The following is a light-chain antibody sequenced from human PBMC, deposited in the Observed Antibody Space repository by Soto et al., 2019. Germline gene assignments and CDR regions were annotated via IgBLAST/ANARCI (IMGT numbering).Light chain of an antibody. V-gene: IGKV3-20*01. CDR2: GAF. Sequence: EIVLTQSPGTLSLSPGERAPFSCRARQSVSSNYLAWYQQKPGQAPRLLIYGAFKRATGIPDRFSGSGSGTYFTLTISRMEADYFAYYCRQQYGSSPRTCGQGTKVDIK. CDR1: QSVSSNY. CDR3: QQYGSSPRT. J-gene: IGKJ1*01.